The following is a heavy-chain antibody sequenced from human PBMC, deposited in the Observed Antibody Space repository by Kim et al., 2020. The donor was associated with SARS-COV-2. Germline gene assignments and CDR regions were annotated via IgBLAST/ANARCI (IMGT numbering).Heavy chain of an antibody. Sequence: SETLSLTCTVSGGSISSYYWSWIRQPPGKGLEWIGYIYYSGSTNYNPSLKSRVTISVDTPKNQFSLKPSSETAADTAVYYCARHLYYYDSSGLFDHWGQGTLVTVSS. V-gene: IGHV4-59*08. CDR3: ARHLYYYDSSGLFDH. CDR1: GGSISSYY. CDR2: IYYSGST. J-gene: IGHJ4*02. D-gene: IGHD3-22*01.